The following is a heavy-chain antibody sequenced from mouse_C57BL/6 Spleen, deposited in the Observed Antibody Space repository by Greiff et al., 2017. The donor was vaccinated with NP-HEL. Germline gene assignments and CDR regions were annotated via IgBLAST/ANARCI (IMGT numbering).Heavy chain of an antibody. Sequence: DVQLVESGGGLVQPGGSLSLSCAASGFTFTDYYMSWVRQPPGKALEWLGFIRNKANGYTTEYSASVKGRFTISRDNSQSILYLQMNALRAEDSATYYCARSSLLRSFFDYWGQGTTLTVSS. V-gene: IGHV7-3*01. CDR3: ARSSLLRSFFDY. J-gene: IGHJ2*01. D-gene: IGHD1-2*01. CDR2: IRNKANGYTT. CDR1: GFTFTDYY.